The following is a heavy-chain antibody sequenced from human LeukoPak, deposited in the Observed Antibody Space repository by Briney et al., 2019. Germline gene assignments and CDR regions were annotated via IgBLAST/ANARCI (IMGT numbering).Heavy chain of an antibody. CDR1: GYTFTSYG. D-gene: IGHD6-13*01. CDR2: ISAYNGST. V-gene: IGHV1-18*04. Sequence: GASVKVSCKASGYTFTSYGISWVRQAPGQGLEWMGWISAYNGSTNYAQKLQGRVTMTTDTSTSTAYMELRSLRSDDTAVYYCARDRTVAAAGMLAGMDVWGKGTTVTVSS. CDR3: ARDRTVAAAGMLAGMDV. J-gene: IGHJ6*04.